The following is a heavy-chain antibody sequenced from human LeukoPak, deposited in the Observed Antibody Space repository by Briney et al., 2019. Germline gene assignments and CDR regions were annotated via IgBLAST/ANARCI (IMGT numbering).Heavy chain of an antibody. CDR2: ISYHGINK. V-gene: IGHV3-30-3*01. J-gene: IGHJ4*02. D-gene: IGHD6-25*01. CDR1: GFTFSNYA. Sequence: GGSLRLSCVASGFTFSNYAMYCVRQAPGKGLEWVAGISYHGINKYYADSVKGRFTISRDNSKNTLYLQMNSLRAEDTAVYYCARGTQRRFDYWGQGTLVTVSS. CDR3: ARGTQRRFDY.